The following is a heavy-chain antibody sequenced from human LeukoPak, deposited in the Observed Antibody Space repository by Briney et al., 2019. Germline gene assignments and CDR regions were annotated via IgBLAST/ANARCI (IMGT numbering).Heavy chain of an antibody. D-gene: IGHD3-10*01. CDR1: GFTFSGYD. Sequence: GGSLRLSCAASGFTFSGYDMSWVRQAPGKGLEWVSVIYSGGSTYYADSVKGRFTISRGNSKNTLYLQMNSLRAEDTAVYYCARLLWFGELIDYWGQGTLVTVSS. J-gene: IGHJ4*02. CDR3: ARLLWFGELIDY. V-gene: IGHV3-53*01. CDR2: IYSGGST.